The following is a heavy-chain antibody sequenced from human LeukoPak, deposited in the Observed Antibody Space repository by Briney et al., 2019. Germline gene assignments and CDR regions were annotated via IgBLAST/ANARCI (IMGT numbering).Heavy chain of an antibody. CDR2: ITDSGGTT. V-gene: IGHV3-23*01. Sequence: GGSLRLSCAASGFTFSSYAMSWVRQAPGKGLEWVSAITDSGGTTYYADSAKGRFTISRDNSKNTLYLQMNSLRAEDTAVYYCAKGKIFGVDWGQGTLVTVSS. CDR3: AKGKIFGVD. D-gene: IGHD3-3*01. J-gene: IGHJ4*02. CDR1: GFTFSSYA.